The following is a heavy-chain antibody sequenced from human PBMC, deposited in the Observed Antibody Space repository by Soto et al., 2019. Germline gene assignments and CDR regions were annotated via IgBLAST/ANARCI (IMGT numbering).Heavy chain of an antibody. CDR1: GFSLSTSGVG. V-gene: IGHV2-5*02. Sequence: QITLKESGPTLVKPTQTLTLTCTFSGFSLSTSGVGVGWIRQPPGKALEWLALIYWDDDKGYSPSLTSRLTITNDTSKNPVVLTMTNMDPVDTATYYCAHVLVVVANYGMDVWGQGTTVTVSS. D-gene: IGHD2-15*01. CDR2: IYWDDDK. J-gene: IGHJ6*02. CDR3: AHVLVVVANYGMDV.